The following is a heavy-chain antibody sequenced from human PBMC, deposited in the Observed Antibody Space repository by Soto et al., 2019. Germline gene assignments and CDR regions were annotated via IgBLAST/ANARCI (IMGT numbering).Heavy chain of an antibody. CDR3: ARALDTAMEGWFDP. V-gene: IGHV1-18*04. J-gene: IGHJ5*02. CDR1: GYTFTSYG. Sequence: ASVKVSSKASGYTFTSYGISWVRQAPGQGLEWMGWISAYNGNTNYAQKLQGRVTMTTDTSTSTAYMELRSLRSDDTAVYYCARALDTAMEGWFDPWGQGTLLIVSS. D-gene: IGHD5-18*01. CDR2: ISAYNGNT.